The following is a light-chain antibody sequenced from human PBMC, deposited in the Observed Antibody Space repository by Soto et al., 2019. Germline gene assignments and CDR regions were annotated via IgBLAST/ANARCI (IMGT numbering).Light chain of an antibody. CDR3: QQYSGYSLFT. CDR2: GAS. CDR1: QSISGW. J-gene: IGKJ3*01. V-gene: IGKV1-5*01. Sequence: DIQMTQSPSTLSASVGDRVTITCRASQSISGWLAWYQQRPGKAPKLLIYGASSLESGVPSRFSGSGSGTEFTLTIGGLQPDDFATYYCQQYSGYSLFTFGPGTIVDIK.